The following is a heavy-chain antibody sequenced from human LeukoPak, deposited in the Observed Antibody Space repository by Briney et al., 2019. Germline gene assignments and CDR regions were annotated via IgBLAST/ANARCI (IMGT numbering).Heavy chain of an antibody. D-gene: IGHD4-17*01. J-gene: IGHJ4*02. CDR2: FNHSGST. CDR3: ARGRYGDYESNYYFDY. CDR1: GGSFSGYY. V-gene: IGHV4-34*01. Sequence: PSETLSLTCAVYGGSFSGYYWSWIRQPPGKGLEWIGEFNHSGSTNYNPSLKSRVTISVDTSKNQFSLKLSSVTAADTAVYYCARGRYGDYESNYYFDYWGQGTLVTVSS.